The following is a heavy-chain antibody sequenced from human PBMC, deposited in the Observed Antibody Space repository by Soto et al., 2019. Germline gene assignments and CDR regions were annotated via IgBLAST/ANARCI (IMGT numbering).Heavy chain of an antibody. J-gene: IGHJ4*02. D-gene: IGHD1-7*01. V-gene: IGHV4-4*07. CDR1: GGSITSYR. CDR2: INTSGNT. CDR3: ARESGDNWDYEAY. Sequence: QVQLQESGPGLVKPLETLSLTCTVSGGSITSYRWSWIRQSAGKGLEWIGRINTSGNTHYNPSLKSRVTVSIDTSRNQFFLTVNSVTAAYSAVYYCARESGDNWDYEAYWGQGTPVTVSS.